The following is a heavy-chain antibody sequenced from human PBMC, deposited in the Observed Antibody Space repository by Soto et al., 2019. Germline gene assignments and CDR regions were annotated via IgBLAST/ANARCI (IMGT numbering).Heavy chain of an antibody. CDR1: GGTFSSYA. CDR2: IIPIFGTA. J-gene: IGHJ4*02. D-gene: IGHD3-10*01. Sequence: QVQLVQSGAEVKKPGSSVKVSCKASGGTFSSYAISWVRQAPGQGLEWMGGIIPIFGTAKYAQKFQGRVTITADESTSTAYMELSSLRSEDTAVYYCARDCAYTLTYYGSGSCFDYWGQGTLVTVSS. CDR3: ARDCAYTLTYYGSGSCFDY. V-gene: IGHV1-69*12.